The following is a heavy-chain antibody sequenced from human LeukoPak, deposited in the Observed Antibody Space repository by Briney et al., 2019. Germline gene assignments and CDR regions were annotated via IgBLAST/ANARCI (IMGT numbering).Heavy chain of an antibody. Sequence: PSETLSLTCTVSGGSISSYHWSWIRQPPGKGLEWIGYIYYSGSTNYNPSLKSRVTISVDTSKNQFSLKLSSVTAADTAVYYCARLATMVRGVISAGYFDYWGQGTLVTVSS. CDR1: GGSISSYH. CDR2: IYYSGST. J-gene: IGHJ4*02. D-gene: IGHD3-10*01. CDR3: ARLATMVRGVISAGYFDY. V-gene: IGHV4-59*08.